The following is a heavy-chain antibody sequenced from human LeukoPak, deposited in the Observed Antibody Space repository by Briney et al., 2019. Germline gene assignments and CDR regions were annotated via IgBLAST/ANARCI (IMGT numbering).Heavy chain of an antibody. CDR1: GFTYSSYW. J-gene: IGHJ4*02. Sequence: GGSLRLSCAASGFTYSSYWMHWVRQAPGKGLVWVSRITNDGSSTTYADSVKGRFTVSRDNAKNTLYLQMNSLRAEDTAVYYCAREPGDRYTLDYWGQGTLVTVSS. V-gene: IGHV3-74*01. CDR2: ITNDGSST. D-gene: IGHD3-16*02. CDR3: AREPGDRYTLDY.